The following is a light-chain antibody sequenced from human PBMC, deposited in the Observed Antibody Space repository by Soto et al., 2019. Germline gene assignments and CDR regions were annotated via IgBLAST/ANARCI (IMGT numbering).Light chain of an antibody. Sequence: ELVMTQSPATLSVPRGETATLSCRATQSVGSNLAWYLQKPGQAPRLLLFGASARAPGIPARFSGSGSGTEFTLTHSSLHSEDCAVYYCQQYNKWAWELTFGGRTQVEI. J-gene: IGKJ4*01. CDR2: GAS. CDR3: QQYNKWAWELT. V-gene: IGKV3-15*01. CDR1: QSVGSN.